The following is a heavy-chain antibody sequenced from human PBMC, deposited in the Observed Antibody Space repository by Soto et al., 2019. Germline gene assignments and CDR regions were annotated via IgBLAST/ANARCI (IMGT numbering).Heavy chain of an antibody. CDR2: FYYSGST. Sequence: ASETLSLTCTVSGGSISSSSYYWGWIRQPPGKGLEWIGSFYYSGSTYYNPSPKSRLTISVDTSKNQFSLKLSSVTAADTAVYYCARRWGDAFDIWGQGTMVTVSS. J-gene: IGHJ3*02. D-gene: IGHD1-26*01. V-gene: IGHV4-39*07. CDR3: ARRWGDAFDI. CDR1: GGSISSSSYY.